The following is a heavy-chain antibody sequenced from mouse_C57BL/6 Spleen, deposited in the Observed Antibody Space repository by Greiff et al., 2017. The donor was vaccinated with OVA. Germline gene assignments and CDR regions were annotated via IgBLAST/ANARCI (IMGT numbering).Heavy chain of an antibody. CDR3: AGSNYEDDY. V-gene: IGHV1-82*01. Sequence: VQLQQSGPELVKPGASVKISCKASGYAFSSSWMNWVKQRPGKGLEWIGRIYPGDGDTNNNGKFKGKATLTADKSSSTAYMQLSSLTSEDSAVYFCAGSNYEDDYWGQGTTLTVAS. CDR2: IYPGDGDT. D-gene: IGHD2-5*01. J-gene: IGHJ2*01. CDR1: GYAFSSSW.